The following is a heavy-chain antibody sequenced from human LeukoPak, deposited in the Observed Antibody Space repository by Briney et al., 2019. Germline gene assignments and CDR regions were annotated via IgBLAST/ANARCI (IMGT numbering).Heavy chain of an antibody. J-gene: IGHJ4*02. CDR1: GFTFSGFW. CDR3: ARDGRTWATGSY. Sequence: GGSLRLSCAASGFTFSGFWMSWVRQAPGKGLEWVANINQDRSGKYYVDSVKGRFTISRDNAKNSLYLQMNSLGAEDTAMYYCARDGRTWATGSYWGQGTLVTVSS. CDR2: INQDRSGK. V-gene: IGHV3-7*01. D-gene: IGHD1-14*01.